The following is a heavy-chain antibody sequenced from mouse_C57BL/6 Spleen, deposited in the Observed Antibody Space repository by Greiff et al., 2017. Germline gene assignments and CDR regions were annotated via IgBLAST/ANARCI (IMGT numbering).Heavy chain of an antibody. Sequence: EVQLVESGGGLVQPGGSLKLSCAASGFTFSDYYMYWVRQTPEKRLEWVAYISNGGGSTYYPDTVKGRFTISRDNAKNTLYLQMSRLKSEDTAMYYCARGPTLFAYWGQGTLVTVSA. CDR1: GFTFSDYY. CDR2: ISNGGGST. D-gene: IGHD3-3*01. V-gene: IGHV5-12*01. CDR3: ARGPTLFAY. J-gene: IGHJ3*01.